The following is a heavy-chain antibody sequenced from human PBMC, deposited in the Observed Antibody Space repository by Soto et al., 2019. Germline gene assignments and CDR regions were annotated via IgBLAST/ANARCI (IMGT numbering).Heavy chain of an antibody. CDR3: AKSRLDAHVYYYYMDV. CDR1: GFTFSSYA. V-gene: IGHV3-23*01. D-gene: IGHD2-2*01. J-gene: IGHJ6*03. Sequence: GGSLRLSCAASGFTFSSYAMCWVRQAPGKGLEWVSAISGSGGSTYYADSVKGRFTISRDNSKNTLYLQMNSLRAEDTAVYCCAKSRLDAHVYYYYMDVWGKGTTVTVS. CDR2: ISGSGGST.